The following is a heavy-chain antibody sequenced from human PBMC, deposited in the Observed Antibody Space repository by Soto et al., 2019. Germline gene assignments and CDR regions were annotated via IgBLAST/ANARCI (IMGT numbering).Heavy chain of an antibody. V-gene: IGHV3-30*18. D-gene: IGHD3-16*02. J-gene: IGHJ5*02. CDR1: GFTFSSYG. CDR3: AKDGRVDYDYVWGSYRPSWCDP. CDR2: ISYDGSNK. Sequence: GGSLRLSCAASGFTFSSYGMHWVRQAPGKGLEWVAVISYDGSNKYYADSVKGRFTISRDNSKNTLYLQMNSLGAEDTAVYDCAKDGRVDYDYVWGSYRPSWCDPWGQGTLVT.